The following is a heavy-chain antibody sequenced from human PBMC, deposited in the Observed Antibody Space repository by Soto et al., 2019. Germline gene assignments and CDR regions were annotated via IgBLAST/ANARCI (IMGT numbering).Heavy chain of an antibody. CDR2: ISYDGSNK. D-gene: IGHD6-13*01. Sequence: QVQLVESGGGVVQPGRSLRLSCAASGFTFSSYAMHWVRQAPGKGLEWVAVISYDGSNKYYADSVKGRFTISRDNSKNTLYLQMNSLRAXXTXVYYXARXRVGIAAAGTDFDYWGQGTLVTVSS. V-gene: IGHV3-30-3*01. CDR3: ARXRVGIAAAGTDFDY. CDR1: GFTFSSYA. J-gene: IGHJ4*02.